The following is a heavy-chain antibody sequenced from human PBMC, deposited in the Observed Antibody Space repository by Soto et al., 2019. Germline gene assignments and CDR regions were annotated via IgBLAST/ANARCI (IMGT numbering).Heavy chain of an antibody. J-gene: IGHJ5*02. CDR2: ISYSGST. V-gene: IGHV4-59*08. Sequence: QVQLEESGPGLVKPSETLSLTCTVSGGSISTYYWTWIRQPPGKGLEWIGYISYSGSTSYNPSLKSRVTISVDTSKNQFSLXLSSVTAADTAVYYCAXHYXAYSSSDWFDPWGQGTLVTVSS. CDR1: GGSISTYY. CDR3: AXHYXAYSSSDWFDP. D-gene: IGHD6-6*01.